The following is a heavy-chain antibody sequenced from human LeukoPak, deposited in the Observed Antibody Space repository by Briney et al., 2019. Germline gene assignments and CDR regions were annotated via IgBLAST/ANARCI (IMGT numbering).Heavy chain of an antibody. Sequence: GGSLRLSCAASGFTFRSYAMSWVRQAPGKGLEWVSVINDSGGSTYNADSVKGRFTISRDNAKNSLYLQMNSLRVEDTAAYHCARDNNYGTGSDYWGQGTLVTVSS. V-gene: IGHV3-23*01. CDR3: ARDNNYGTGSDY. D-gene: IGHD5-24*01. J-gene: IGHJ4*02. CDR1: GFTFRSYA. CDR2: INDSGGST.